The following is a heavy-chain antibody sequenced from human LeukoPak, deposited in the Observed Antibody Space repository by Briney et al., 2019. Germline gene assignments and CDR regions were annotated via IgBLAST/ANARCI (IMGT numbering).Heavy chain of an antibody. CDR3: ARGDDHFDY. Sequence: PSQTLSLTCTVSGGSIDTGYYWNWIRQHPGKGLEWIGQISASGSTYYSPSLKSRLTMSVDTSTKQFSLKLSSVTAADTAVYYCARGDDHFDYWGQGSLVTVSS. V-gene: IGHV4-31*03. CDR1: GGSIDTGYY. CDR2: ISASGST. J-gene: IGHJ4*02.